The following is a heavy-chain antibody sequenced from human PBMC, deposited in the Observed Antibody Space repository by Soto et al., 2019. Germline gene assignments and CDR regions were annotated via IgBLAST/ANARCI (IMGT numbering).Heavy chain of an antibody. D-gene: IGHD1-26*01. CDR2: ISGSGDRT. Sequence: SLRLSCAVSGFTFSSYSMNWVRQAPGKGLEWVSSISGSGDRTYYADSVKGRFTISRDNSKNTLYLQMNSLRAEDTAVYYSASGRRRYFYYGMDVWGQGTTVTVSS. CDR1: GFTFSSYS. V-gene: IGHV3-23*01. CDR3: ASGRRRYFYYGMDV. J-gene: IGHJ6*02.